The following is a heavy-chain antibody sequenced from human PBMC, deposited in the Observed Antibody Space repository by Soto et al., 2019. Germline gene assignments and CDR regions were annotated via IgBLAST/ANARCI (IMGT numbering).Heavy chain of an antibody. V-gene: IGHV3-48*03. Sequence: GGSLRLSCAGSGFNFNSYEMNWVRQAPGKGLEWVSYISKSGGTIYYDASLKGRFTVSRDNAKNSLYLQIDGLRADDTAVYYCARRTELLRAGPNYYHHSVLDVWGQGTTVTVSS. CDR2: ISKSGGTI. J-gene: IGHJ6*02. CDR1: GFNFNSYE. CDR3: ARRTELLRAGPNYYHHSVLDV. D-gene: IGHD1-26*01.